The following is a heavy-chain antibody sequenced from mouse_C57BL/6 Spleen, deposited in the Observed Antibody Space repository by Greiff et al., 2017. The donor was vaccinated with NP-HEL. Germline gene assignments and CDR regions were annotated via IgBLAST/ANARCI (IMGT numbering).Heavy chain of an antibody. D-gene: IGHD1-1*01. CDR1: GYTFTSYW. V-gene: IGHV1-72*01. CDR2: IDPPTGGT. Sequence: VQLQQPGAELVKPGASVKLSCNASGYTFTSYWMHWVKQRPGRGLEWIGRIDPPTGGTKYTEKFTSKATLTVDKPSSTAYMQLSSLTSEDSAVYYCAGDYGGSYGYFDVWGTGTTLTVSS. J-gene: IGHJ1*03. CDR3: AGDYGGSYGYFDV.